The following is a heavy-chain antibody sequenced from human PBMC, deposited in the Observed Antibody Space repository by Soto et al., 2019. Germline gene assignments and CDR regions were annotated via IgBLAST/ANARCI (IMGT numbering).Heavy chain of an antibody. V-gene: IGHV3-23*01. CDR3: TTWLTAHFDY. J-gene: IGHJ4*02. Sequence: RLSCAASGFTLSSYTLNWLRRAPGKGLEWVATSSDRRTGNTHYSDSVRGRFTLSRDYSRNILFLQMDSLSADDTALYYCTTWLTAHFDYWGRGTQVTVSS. CDR2: SSDRRTGNT. CDR1: GFTLSSYT. D-gene: IGHD2-21*02.